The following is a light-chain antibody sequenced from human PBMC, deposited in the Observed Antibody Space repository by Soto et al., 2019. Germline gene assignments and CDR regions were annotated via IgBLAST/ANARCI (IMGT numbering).Light chain of an antibody. CDR3: QQYDSLPPS. J-gene: IGKJ5*01. CDR2: DAS. V-gene: IGKV1-33*01. Sequence: DIQMTQSPSSLSASVGDRVTITCQASQDISNYLNWYQQKPGKAPTLLIYDASSLETGVPSRFSGSGSGTDFTFTISSLQPEDIATYFCQQYDSLPPSFGQGTRLEIK. CDR1: QDISNY.